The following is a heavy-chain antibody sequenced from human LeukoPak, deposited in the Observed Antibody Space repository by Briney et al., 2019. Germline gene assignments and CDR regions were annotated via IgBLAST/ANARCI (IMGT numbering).Heavy chain of an antibody. CDR1: GYTLTELS. CDR3: ATDRGIRVARGFDY. CDR2: FDPEDGET. V-gene: IGHV1-24*01. D-gene: IGHD1-14*01. Sequence: GASVKVSCKVSGYTLTELSMHWVRQAPGKGLEWMGGFDPEDGETIYAQKFQGRVTMTEDTSSDTAYMELSSLRSEDTAVYYCATDRGIRVARGFDYWGQGTLVTVSS. J-gene: IGHJ4*02.